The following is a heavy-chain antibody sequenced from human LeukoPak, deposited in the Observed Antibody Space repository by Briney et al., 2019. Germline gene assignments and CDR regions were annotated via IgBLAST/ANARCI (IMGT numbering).Heavy chain of an antibody. CDR1: GFTFSSYG. V-gene: IGHV3-23*01. CDR2: ISGSGGST. D-gene: IGHD4-17*01. J-gene: IGHJ4*02. Sequence: GGSLRLSCAASGFTFSSYGMSWVRQAPGKGLEWVSAISGSGGSTYYADSVKGRFTISRDNSKNTLYLQMNSLRAEDTAVYYCAKDWGNDYGDYRDYWGQGTLVTVSS. CDR3: AKDWGNDYGDYRDY.